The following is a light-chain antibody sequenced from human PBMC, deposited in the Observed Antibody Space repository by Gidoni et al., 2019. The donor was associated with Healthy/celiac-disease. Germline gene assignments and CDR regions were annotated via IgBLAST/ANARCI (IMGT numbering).Light chain of an antibody. J-gene: IGKJ1*01. CDR3: QQYGSSPQT. CDR2: GAA. CDR1: QSVSSSY. V-gene: IGKV3-20*01. Sequence: EIVLTQSPGALSLSPVERATLSCRASQSVSSSYLAWYHQKPGQAPRLLIYGAAIMATGIPDRFSGSGSGTDFTLTISRLEPEDFAVYYCQQYGSSPQTFGQGTQVEIK.